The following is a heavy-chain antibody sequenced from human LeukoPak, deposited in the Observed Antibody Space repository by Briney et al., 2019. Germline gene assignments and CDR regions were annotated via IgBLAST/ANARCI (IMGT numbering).Heavy chain of an antibody. J-gene: IGHJ4*02. CDR2: ISYDGSNK. CDR1: GFTFSSYA. Sequence: PGGSLRLSCAASGFTFSSYAMHWVRQAPGKGLEWVAVISYDGSNKYYADSVKGRFTISRDNSKNTLYLQMNSLRAEDTAVYYCARDLSGSSWYFYLPDYWGQGTLVTVSS. D-gene: IGHD6-13*01. CDR3: ARDLSGSSWYFYLPDY. V-gene: IGHV3-30*04.